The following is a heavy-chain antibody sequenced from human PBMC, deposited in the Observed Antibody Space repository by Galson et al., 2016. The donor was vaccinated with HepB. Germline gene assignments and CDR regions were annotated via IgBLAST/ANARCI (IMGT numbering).Heavy chain of an antibody. CDR2: IWHDGSKQ. D-gene: IGHD6-19*01. V-gene: IGHV3-33*06. Sequence: SLRLSCAASGFPFSQYGMHWVRQAPGKGLEWVGVIWHDGSKQYYADSLKGRFTISRDNSQKIVYLQMNRLRAEDTAMYYCAKGTIAVAGTGDYWGQGTLVTVSS. CDR3: AKGTIAVAGTGDY. J-gene: IGHJ4*02. CDR1: GFPFSQYG.